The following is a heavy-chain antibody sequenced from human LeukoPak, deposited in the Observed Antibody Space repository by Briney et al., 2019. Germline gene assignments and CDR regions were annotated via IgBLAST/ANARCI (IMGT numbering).Heavy chain of an antibody. CDR2: IYHSGST. CDR3: ARPDYSNYVSVDP. V-gene: IGHV4-38-2*02. J-gene: IGHJ5*02. Sequence: PSQTLSLTCTVSGYSISSGYYWGWIRQPPGKGLEWIGSIYHSGSTYYNPSLKSRVTISVGTSKNQFSLKLSSVTAADTAVYYCARPDYSNYVSVDPWGQGTLVTVSS. D-gene: IGHD4-11*01. CDR1: GYSISSGYY.